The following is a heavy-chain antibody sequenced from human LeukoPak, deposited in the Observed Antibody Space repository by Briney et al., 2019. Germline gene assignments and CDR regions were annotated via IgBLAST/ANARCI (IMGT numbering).Heavy chain of an antibody. Sequence: GSLRLSCAASGFTFSSYAMSWVRQAPGKGLEWVSVISGSGGSTYYADSVKGRFSISRDNSKNTLHLQMNSLRAEDTAVYYCAEDYCSGGSCYSGHDYWGQGTLVTVSS. V-gene: IGHV3-23*01. D-gene: IGHD2-15*01. CDR2: ISGSGGST. CDR3: AEDYCSGGSCYSGHDY. CDR1: GFTFSSYA. J-gene: IGHJ4*02.